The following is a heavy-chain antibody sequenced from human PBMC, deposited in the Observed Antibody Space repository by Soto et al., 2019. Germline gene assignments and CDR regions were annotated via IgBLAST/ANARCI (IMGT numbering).Heavy chain of an antibody. CDR2: ISGSGGST. D-gene: IGHD3-16*01. J-gene: IGHJ6*02. CDR3: AKDLRNEVIGGGMDV. V-gene: IGHV3-23*01. Sequence: EVQLLESGGGLVQPGGSLRLSCAASGFTFSSYAMSWVRQAPGKGLEWVSAISGSGGSTYYADSVKGRFTISRDNSKNTLNLQMNSLRAEDTAVYYCAKDLRNEVIGGGMDVWGQGTTVTVSS. CDR1: GFTFSSYA.